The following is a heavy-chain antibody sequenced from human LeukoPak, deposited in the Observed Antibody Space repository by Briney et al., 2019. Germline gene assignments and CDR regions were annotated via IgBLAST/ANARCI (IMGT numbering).Heavy chain of an antibody. CDR3: ARPAPRYYYGSGSYYFDY. V-gene: IGHV4-39*01. CDR2: IYYSGST. D-gene: IGHD3-10*01. CDR1: GGSISSSSYY. Sequence: PSETLSPTCTVSGGSISSSSYYWGWIRQPPGKGLEWIGSIYYSGSTYYNPSLKSRVTISVDTSKNQFSLKLSSVTAADTAVYYCARPAPRYYYGSGSYYFDYWGQGTLVTVSS. J-gene: IGHJ4*02.